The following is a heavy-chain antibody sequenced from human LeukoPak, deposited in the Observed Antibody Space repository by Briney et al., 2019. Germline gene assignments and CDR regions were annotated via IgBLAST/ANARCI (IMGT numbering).Heavy chain of an antibody. CDR1: GGSFSGYY. CDR2: INHSGST. CDR3: ARVGIAVAGGDY. D-gene: IGHD6-19*01. J-gene: IGHJ4*02. V-gene: IGHV4-34*01. Sequence: SETLSLTCAVYGGSFSGYYWSWIRQPPGKGLEWIGEINHSGSTNYNPSLKSLVTISVDTSKNQFSLKLSSVTAADTAVYYCARVGIAVAGGDYWGQGTLVTVSS.